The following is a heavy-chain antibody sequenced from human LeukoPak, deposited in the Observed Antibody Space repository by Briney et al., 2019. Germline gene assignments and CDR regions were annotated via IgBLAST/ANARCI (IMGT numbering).Heavy chain of an antibody. Sequence: PSQTLSLTCVISGDSVSSNAAAWNWIRQSPSRGLEWLGRTYSRSEWYYDYAVPVRGRITINPDTSKNQFSLHLTSVTPEDTAVYYCAHGDIYFDYWGQGTLITVSS. J-gene: IGHJ4*02. CDR1: GDSVSSNAAA. CDR3: AHGDIYFDY. CDR2: TYSRSEWYY. D-gene: IGHD2-15*01. V-gene: IGHV6-1*01.